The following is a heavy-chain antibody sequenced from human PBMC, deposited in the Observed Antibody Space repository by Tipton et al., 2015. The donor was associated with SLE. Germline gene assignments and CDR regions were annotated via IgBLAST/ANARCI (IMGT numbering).Heavy chain of an antibody. CDR3: ARHGGVPPDWFDP. D-gene: IGHD3-16*01. CDR1: GGSISSSSYY. J-gene: IGHJ5*02. V-gene: IGHV4-39*01. Sequence: LRLSCTVSGGSISSSSYYWGWIRQPPGKGLEWIGSIYYSGSTYYNPSLKSRVTISVDTSKTQFSLKLSSVTAADTAVYYCARHGGVPPDWFDPWGQGTLVTVSS. CDR2: IYYSGST.